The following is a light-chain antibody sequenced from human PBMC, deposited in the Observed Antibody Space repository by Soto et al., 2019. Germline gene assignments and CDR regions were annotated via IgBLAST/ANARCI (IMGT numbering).Light chain of an antibody. CDR2: VGTGGIVG. V-gene: IGLV9-49*01. CDR3: GADHGSGSNFVYHHV. J-gene: IGLJ1*01. Sequence: QSVLTQPPSASASLGASVTLTCTLSSGYSNYKVDWYQQRPGKGPRFVMRVGTGGIVGSKGDGIPDRFSVLGSGLNRYLTIKNIQEEDESDYHCGADHGSGSNFVYHHVFGTGTKVTVL. CDR1: SGYSNYK.